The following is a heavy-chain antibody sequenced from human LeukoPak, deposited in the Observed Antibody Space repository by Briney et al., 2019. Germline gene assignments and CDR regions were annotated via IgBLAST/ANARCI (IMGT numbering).Heavy chain of an antibody. D-gene: IGHD3-16*01. CDR1: GFIVSNND. V-gene: IGHV3-30*03. Sequence: GGSLRLSCAASGFIVSNNDIHWVRQAPGKGLEWVSVISSDVSRIFYGDSVMGRFTISRDNSKNTVYLQLNNLRTEDTAVYYCARGVLGGLDYWGQGTLVIVSS. CDR2: ISSDVSRI. J-gene: IGHJ4*02. CDR3: ARGVLGGLDY.